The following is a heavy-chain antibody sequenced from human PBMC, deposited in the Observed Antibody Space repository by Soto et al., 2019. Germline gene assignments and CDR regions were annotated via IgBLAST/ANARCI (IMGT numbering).Heavy chain of an antibody. V-gene: IGHV4-30-4*01. D-gene: IGHD3-22*01. CDR1: GGSISDYY. CDR3: ARAPKRITMIVVALPYFDY. J-gene: IGHJ4*02. CDR2: IYYSGST. Sequence: SETLSLTCTVSGGSISDYYWSWIRQPPGKGLEWIGYIYYSGSTYYNPSLKSRVTISVDTSKNQFSLKLSSVTAADTAVYYCARAPKRITMIVVALPYFDYWGQGTLVTVSS.